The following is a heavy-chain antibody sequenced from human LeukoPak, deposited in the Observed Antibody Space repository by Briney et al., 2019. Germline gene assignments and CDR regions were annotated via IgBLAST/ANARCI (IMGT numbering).Heavy chain of an antibody. CDR2: INPSGGST. CDR3: ARDYGGAYYGSGSYYRDNWFDP. V-gene: IGHV1-46*01. J-gene: IGHJ5*02. CDR1: GYTFTSYY. D-gene: IGHD3-10*01. Sequence: GASVKVSCKASGYTFTSYYMHWVRQAPGQGLEWMGIINPSGGSTSYAQKFQGRVTMTRDTSTSTVYMELSSLRSEDMAVYYCARDYGGAYYGSGSYYRDNWFDPWGQGILVTVSS.